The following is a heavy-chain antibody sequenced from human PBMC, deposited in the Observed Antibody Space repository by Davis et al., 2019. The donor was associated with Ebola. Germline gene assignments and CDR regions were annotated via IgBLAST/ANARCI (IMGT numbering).Heavy chain of an antibody. J-gene: IGHJ4*02. Sequence: MPSETLSLSCAVHGGSFSGYYWHWIRQLPGKGLEWIGEINHSGSTNYNPSLKSRVTISVDTSKNQFSLKLSSVTAADTAVYYCARVRTALGRGYFDYWGQGTLVIVSS. D-gene: IGHD2-21*02. CDR1: GGSFSGYY. V-gene: IGHV4-34*01. CDR2: INHSGST. CDR3: ARVRTALGRGYFDY.